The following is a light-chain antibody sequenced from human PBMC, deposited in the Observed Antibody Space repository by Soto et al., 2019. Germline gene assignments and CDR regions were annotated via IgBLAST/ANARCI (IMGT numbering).Light chain of an antibody. J-gene: IGKJ1*01. Sequence: IVLTQSPGTLSLSPGERATLSCRASQSVSSYYLAWYQQKPGQAPRLLIYDASNRATGIPDRFSGSGSGTDFTLTISRLEPEDFAVYYCQQYGSSGTFGQGTKVDIK. CDR2: DAS. CDR3: QQYGSSGT. V-gene: IGKV3-20*01. CDR1: QSVSSYY.